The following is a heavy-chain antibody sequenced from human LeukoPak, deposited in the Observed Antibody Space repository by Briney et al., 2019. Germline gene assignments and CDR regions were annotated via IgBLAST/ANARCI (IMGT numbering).Heavy chain of an antibody. Sequence: GGSLRLSCAAFGFTFSTFGMTWVRQAPGTGPEWVSAISGSGGSTYYADSVKGRFTISRDNAKNTLYLQMNSLGVEDTAVYYCAREVGSFDYWGQGTLVTVSS. J-gene: IGHJ4*02. CDR1: GFTFSTFG. CDR3: AREVGSFDY. CDR2: ISGSGGST. D-gene: IGHD1-26*01. V-gene: IGHV3-23*01.